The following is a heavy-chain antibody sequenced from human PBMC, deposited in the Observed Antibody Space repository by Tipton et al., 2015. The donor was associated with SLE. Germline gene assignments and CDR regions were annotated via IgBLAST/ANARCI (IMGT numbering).Heavy chain of an antibody. CDR3: ARGLSSLVGFYYYYYMDV. CDR1: GGSFSGYY. Sequence: TLSLTCAVYGGSFSGYYWSWIRQPPGKGLEWIGEINHSGSTTYNPSLKSRVTMSIDTSKNQFSLKLTSVTAADTAVYYCARGLSSLVGFYYYYYMDVWGKGTTVTVSS. V-gene: IGHV4-34*01. J-gene: IGHJ6*03. CDR2: INHSGST. D-gene: IGHD2-8*02.